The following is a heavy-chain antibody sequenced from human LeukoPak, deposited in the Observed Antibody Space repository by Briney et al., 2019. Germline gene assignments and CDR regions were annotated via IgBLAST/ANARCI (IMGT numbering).Heavy chain of an antibody. CDR3: ARDLGEAVAGTSNYYYYYMDV. D-gene: IGHD6-19*01. CDR2: IKQDGSEK. Sequence: HSGGSLRLSCAASGFTFSSYWMSWVRQAPGKGLEWVANIKQDGSEKYHVDTVKGRFTISRDNAKNSLYLQMNSLRAEDTAVYYCARDLGEAVAGTSNYYYYYMDVWGKGTTVTISS. V-gene: IGHV3-7*01. CDR1: GFTFSSYW. J-gene: IGHJ6*03.